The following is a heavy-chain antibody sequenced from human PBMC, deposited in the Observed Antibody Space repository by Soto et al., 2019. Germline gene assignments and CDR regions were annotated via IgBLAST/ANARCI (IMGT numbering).Heavy chain of an antibody. D-gene: IGHD3-3*02. Sequence: QITLKEAGPTLVQPTQTLTLTCAFSGFSLSTTGVGVGWIRQPPGKALEWLVVIYWDANKRYSPSLKTRLTITKDTSKTHAVLTTANMDPVDTATYYCAHRSAISLFDYWGQGALVTVSS. CDR1: GFSLSTTGVG. CDR2: IYWDANK. J-gene: IGHJ4*02. CDR3: AHRSAISLFDY. V-gene: IGHV2-5*02.